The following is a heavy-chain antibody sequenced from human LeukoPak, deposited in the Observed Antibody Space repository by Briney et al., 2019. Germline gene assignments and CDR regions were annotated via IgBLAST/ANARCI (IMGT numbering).Heavy chain of an antibody. CDR3: ASIAVAGTEGAFDI. V-gene: IGHV4-59*01. CDR1: GGSISSYY. CDR2: INYSGST. J-gene: IGHJ3*02. Sequence: PSETLSLTCTVSGGSISSYYWSWIRQPPGKGLEWIGYINYSGSTNYNPSLKSRVTISVDTSKNQFSLKLSSVTAADTAVYYCASIAVAGTEGAFDIWGQGTMVTVSS. D-gene: IGHD6-19*01.